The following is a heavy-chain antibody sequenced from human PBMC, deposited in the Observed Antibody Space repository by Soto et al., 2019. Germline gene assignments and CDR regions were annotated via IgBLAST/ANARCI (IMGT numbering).Heavy chain of an antibody. V-gene: IGHV3-9*01. D-gene: IGHD2-2*01. J-gene: IGHJ6*02. CDR2: ISWNSGSI. CDR1: GFTFDDYA. Sequence: EVQLVESGGGLVQPGRSLRLSCAASGFTFDDYAMHWVRQAPGKGLEWVSGISWNSGSIGYADSVKGRFTISRDNAKNSLYLQMNSLRAEDTALYYCASEVEDYYYGMDVWAKGPRSPSP. CDR3: ASEVEDYYYGMDV.